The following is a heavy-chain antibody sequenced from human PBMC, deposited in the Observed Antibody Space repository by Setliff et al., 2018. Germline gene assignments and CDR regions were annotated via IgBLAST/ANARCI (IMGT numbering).Heavy chain of an antibody. CDR2: TKQDGSEK. D-gene: IGHD3-16*01. V-gene: IGHV3-7*01. Sequence: GGSLKLSCAASGFTLSNYWMSWVRQAPGKGLEWVANTKQDGSEKYYVDSVKGRFTISRDNAKNSLYLQMNSLRAEDTAVYYCTRVHTFGGTNNWFDPWGQGTLVTVSS. CDR1: GFTLSNYW. J-gene: IGHJ5*02. CDR3: TRVHTFGGTNNWFDP.